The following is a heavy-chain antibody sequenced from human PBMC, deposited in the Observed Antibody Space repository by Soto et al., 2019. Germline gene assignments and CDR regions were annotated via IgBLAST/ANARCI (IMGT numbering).Heavy chain of an antibody. Sequence: EVQLVESGGGLVQPGGSLRLSCAASGFTFSSYWMSWVRQAPGKGLEWVANIKQDGSEKYYVDSVKGRFTISRDNAKNSPYLQMNSLRAEDTAVYYCARDPTPYSKVPSYFDYWGQGTLVTVSS. CDR2: IKQDGSEK. CDR1: GFTFSSYW. J-gene: IGHJ4*02. CDR3: ARDPTPYSKVPSYFDY. V-gene: IGHV3-7*01. D-gene: IGHD4-4*01.